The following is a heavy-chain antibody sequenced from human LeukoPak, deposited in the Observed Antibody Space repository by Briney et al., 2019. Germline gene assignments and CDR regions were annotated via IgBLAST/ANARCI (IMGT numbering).Heavy chain of an antibody. CDR3: AGGKYFDY. CDR2: ISYDESNK. Sequence: GGSLRLSCAASGFTFSSYGMHWVRQAPGKGLEWVAVISYDESNKYYADSVKGRFTISRDNSKNTLYLQMNSLRAEDTAVYYCAGGKYFDYWGQGTLVTVSS. D-gene: IGHD1-26*01. J-gene: IGHJ4*02. CDR1: GFTFSSYG. V-gene: IGHV3-30*03.